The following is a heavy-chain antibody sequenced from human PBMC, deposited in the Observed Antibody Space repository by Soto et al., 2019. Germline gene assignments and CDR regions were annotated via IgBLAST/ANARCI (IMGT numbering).Heavy chain of an antibody. Sequence: QVTLKESGPVLVKPTGTLTLTCTVSGFSLCNARMGVSWIRQPPGKALEWLAQIFSNDEKSYSATLKIRLTFSKYTSKSQVVLTVTNRDPVDTATYYCARHGRGVGARPLDSWGQGTLVTVSS. D-gene: IGHD1-26*01. V-gene: IGHV2-26*01. CDR2: IFSNDEK. J-gene: IGHJ4*02. CDR1: GFSLCNARMG. CDR3: ARHGRGVGARPLDS.